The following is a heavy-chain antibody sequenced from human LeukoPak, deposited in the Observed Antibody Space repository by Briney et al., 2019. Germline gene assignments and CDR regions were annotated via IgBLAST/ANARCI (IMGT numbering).Heavy chain of an antibody. J-gene: IGHJ5*02. Sequence: SSVKVSCKASGGTFSSYAISWVRQAPGQGLEWMGGIIPIFGTANYAQKFQGRVTITADESTSTAYMELSSLRSEDTAVYYCAREPPRYFDWSGINWFDPWGQGTLVTVSS. CDR2: IIPIFGTA. V-gene: IGHV1-69*01. CDR1: GGTFSSYA. CDR3: AREPPRYFDWSGINWFDP. D-gene: IGHD3-9*01.